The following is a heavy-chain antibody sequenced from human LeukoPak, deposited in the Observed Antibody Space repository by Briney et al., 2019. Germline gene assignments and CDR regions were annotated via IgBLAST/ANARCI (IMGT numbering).Heavy chain of an antibody. CDR1: GYTFTSYY. V-gene: IGHV1-46*01. CDR2: INPSGGST. CDR3: ARDHAGYSSSSDAFDI. Sequence: ASVKVSCKAFGYTFTSYYMHWVRQAPGQGLEWMGIINPSGGSTSYAQKFQGRVTMTRDTSTSTVYMELSSLRSEDTAVYYCARDHAGYSSSSDAFDIWGQGTMVTVSS. J-gene: IGHJ3*02. D-gene: IGHD6-6*01.